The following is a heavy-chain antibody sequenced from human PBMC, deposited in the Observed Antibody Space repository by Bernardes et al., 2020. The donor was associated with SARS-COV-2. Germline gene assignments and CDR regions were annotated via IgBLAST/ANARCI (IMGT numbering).Heavy chain of an antibody. V-gene: IGHV3-48*01. D-gene: IGHD4-17*01. CDR1: GFTFSSFA. CDR2: ISSSSSTI. J-gene: IGHJ6*02. Sequence: GGPLRLSCSASGFTFSSFAMHWVRQAPGKGLEYVSAISSSSSTIYYADSVKGRFTISRDNAKNSLYLQMNSLRAEDTAVYYCARVPLREYYYYYGMDVWGQGTTVTVSS. CDR3: ARVPLREYYYYYGMDV.